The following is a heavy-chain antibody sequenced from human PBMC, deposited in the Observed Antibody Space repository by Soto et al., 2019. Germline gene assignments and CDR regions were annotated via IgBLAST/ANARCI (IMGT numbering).Heavy chain of an antibody. CDR2: ISYDGSNK. D-gene: IGHD2-21*01. J-gene: IGHJ6*02. V-gene: IGHV3-30-3*01. CDR1: GFTFSSYA. CDR3: ARDRYYGGNRGYYGMDV. Sequence: QVQLVESGGGVVQPGRSLRLSCAASGFTFSSYAMHWVRQAPGKGLEWVAVISYDGSNKYYADSVKGRFTISRDNSKNTLYLQMNSLRVEDTAVYYCARDRYYGGNRGYYGMDVWGQGTTVTVSS.